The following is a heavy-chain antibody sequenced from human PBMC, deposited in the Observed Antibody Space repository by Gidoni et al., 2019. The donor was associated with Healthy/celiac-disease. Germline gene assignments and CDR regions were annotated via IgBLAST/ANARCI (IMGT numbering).Heavy chain of an antibody. D-gene: IGHD3-3*01. Sequence: AISGSGGSTYYADSVKGRFTISRDNSKNTLYLQMNSLRAEDTAVYYCAKTASITIFGVPKDYFDYWGQGTLVTVSS. CDR3: AKTASITIFGVPKDYFDY. J-gene: IGHJ4*02. CDR2: ISGSGGST. V-gene: IGHV3-23*01.